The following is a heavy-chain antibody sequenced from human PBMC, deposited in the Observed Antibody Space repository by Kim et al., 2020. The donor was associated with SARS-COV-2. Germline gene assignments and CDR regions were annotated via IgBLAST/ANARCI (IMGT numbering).Heavy chain of an antibody. Sequence: GESLKISCKVSGYRFSDYWIGWVRQLPGKGLEYMGTIYPGDSDTRYSPSFQGQVTISADRSIDTAFLKWRSVKASDTATYFCGRTRNYGSGSPYDHWGQGTVVIVSS. J-gene: IGHJ1*01. CDR1: GYRFSDYW. CDR3: GRTRNYGSGSPYDH. D-gene: IGHD3-10*01. V-gene: IGHV5-51*01. CDR2: IYPGDSDT.